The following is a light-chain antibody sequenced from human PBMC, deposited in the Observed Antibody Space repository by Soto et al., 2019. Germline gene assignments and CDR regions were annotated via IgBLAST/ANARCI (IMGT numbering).Light chain of an antibody. CDR2: PXS. CDR1: HGIIRY. CDR3: QQSYRTPRP. V-gene: IGKV1-9*01. Sequence: IRLTQSPSFLFPSVGDRVTITXRASHGIIRYLAWYQQKPGXAPEXXXSPXSTLQSGGPSRLSGSGSATDFTRTISSLQPDDSENYYCQQSYRTPRPFAQGTMVDIK. J-gene: IGKJ1*01.